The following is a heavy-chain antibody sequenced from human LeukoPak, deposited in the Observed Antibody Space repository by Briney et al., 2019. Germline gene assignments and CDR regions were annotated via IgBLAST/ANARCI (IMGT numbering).Heavy chain of an antibody. CDR2: MNPNSGNT. J-gene: IGHJ3*02. CDR1: GYTFTGYD. CDR3: ARMYSSSWTQYAFDI. D-gene: IGHD6-13*01. Sequence: GASVKVSCKASGYTFTGYDINWVRQATGQGLEGMGWMNPNSGNTGYAQKFQGRVTMTRNTSISTAYMELSSLRSEDTAVYYCARMYSSSWTQYAFDIWGQGTMVTVSS. V-gene: IGHV1-8*01.